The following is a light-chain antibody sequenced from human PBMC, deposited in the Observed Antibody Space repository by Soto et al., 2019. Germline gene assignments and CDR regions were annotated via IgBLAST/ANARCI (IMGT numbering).Light chain of an antibody. CDR2: AAS. J-gene: IGKJ5*01. CDR1: QSISSY. V-gene: IGKV1-39*01. CDR3: QQSYSTPIT. Sequence: DTQMTQSPSSLSVSVGDRVTITCRASQSISSYLNWYQQKPGKAPKLLIYAASSLQSGVPSRFSGSGSGTDFTLTISSLQPEDFATYYCQQSYSTPITFGQGTRLEIK.